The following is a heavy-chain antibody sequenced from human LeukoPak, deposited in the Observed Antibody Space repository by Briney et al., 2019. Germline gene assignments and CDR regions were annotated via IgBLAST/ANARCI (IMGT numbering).Heavy chain of an antibody. J-gene: IGHJ6*03. D-gene: IGHD2-2*01. V-gene: IGHV4-59*01. CDR3: ARVGYQLLEPYYYYYMDV. CDR2: IYYSGST. CDR1: GGSISSYY. Sequence: SSETLSLTXTVSGGSISSYYWSWIRQPPGKGLEWIGYIYYSGSTNYNPSLKSRVTISVDTSKNQFSLKLSSVTAADTAVYYCARVGYQLLEPYYYYYMDVWGKGTTSPSP.